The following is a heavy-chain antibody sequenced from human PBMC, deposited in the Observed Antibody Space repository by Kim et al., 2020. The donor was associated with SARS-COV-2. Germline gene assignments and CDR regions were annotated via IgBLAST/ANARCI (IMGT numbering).Heavy chain of an antibody. Sequence: SVKGRFTIARDNAKNSLYLQMNSLRAEDTALYYCAKDFRAVSSGSTDTDYWGQGTLVTVSS. J-gene: IGHJ4*02. D-gene: IGHD6-19*01. V-gene: IGHV3-9*01. CDR3: AKDFRAVSSGSTDTDY.